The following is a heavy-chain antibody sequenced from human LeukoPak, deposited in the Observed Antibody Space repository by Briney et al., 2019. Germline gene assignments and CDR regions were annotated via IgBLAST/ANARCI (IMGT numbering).Heavy chain of an antibody. CDR2: INHSGST. Sequence: PSETLSLTCAVYGGSFSGYYWSWIRQPPGKGLEWIGEINHSGSTNYNPSLKSRVTISVDTSKYQFSLKLSSVTAADTAVYYCARGLYSSSSKGAYFQHWGQGTLVTVSS. CDR3: ARGLYSSSSKGAYFQH. J-gene: IGHJ1*01. CDR1: GGSFSGYY. V-gene: IGHV4-34*01. D-gene: IGHD6-6*01.